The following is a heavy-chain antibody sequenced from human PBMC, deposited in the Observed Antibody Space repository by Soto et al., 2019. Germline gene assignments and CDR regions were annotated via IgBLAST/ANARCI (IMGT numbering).Heavy chain of an antibody. J-gene: IGHJ6*02. CDR3: VLYRSSRGRADYYYYYGMDV. CDR1: GGSISSSSYY. CDR2: IYYSGST. V-gene: IGHV4-39*01. D-gene: IGHD6-13*01. Sequence: SETLSLTCTVSGGSISSSSYYWGWIRQPPGKGLEWIGSIYYSGSTYYNPSLKSRVTISVDTSKNQFSLKLSSVTAADTAVYYCVLYRSSRGRADYYYYYGMDVWGQGTTVTVSS.